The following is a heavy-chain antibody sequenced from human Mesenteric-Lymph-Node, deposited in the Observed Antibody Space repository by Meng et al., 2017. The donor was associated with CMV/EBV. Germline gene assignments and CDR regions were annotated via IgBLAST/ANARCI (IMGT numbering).Heavy chain of an antibody. D-gene: IGHD1-1*01. Sequence: KVSCKASGYTFTNYYIHWVRQAPGQGLEWMGIINPSDNSTTNAQTFQGRVTVTSDTSTSTVYMELSSLTSEDTAVYYCAGGGTHFDSWGQGTLVTVSS. CDR2: INPSDNST. J-gene: IGHJ4*02. V-gene: IGHV1-46*01. CDR3: AGGGTHFDS. CDR1: GYTFTNYY.